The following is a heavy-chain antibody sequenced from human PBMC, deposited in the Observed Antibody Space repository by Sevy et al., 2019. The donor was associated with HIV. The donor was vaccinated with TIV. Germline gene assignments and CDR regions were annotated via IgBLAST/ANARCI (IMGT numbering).Heavy chain of an antibody. CDR3: ARPPLLRYFDWPHGMDV. D-gene: IGHD3-9*01. Sequence: GGSLRLYCAASGFTFSSYSMNWVRQAPGKGLVWVSYMSSSSSTIYYAGSVKGRFSISIDNAKNSQYMQMNSLRDEDTAVYYCARPPLLRYFDWPHGMDVWGQGTTVTVSS. V-gene: IGHV3-48*02. J-gene: IGHJ6*02. CDR1: GFTFSSYS. CDR2: MSSSSSTI.